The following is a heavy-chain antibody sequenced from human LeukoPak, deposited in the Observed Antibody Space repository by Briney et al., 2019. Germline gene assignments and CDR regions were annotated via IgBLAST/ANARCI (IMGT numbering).Heavy chain of an antibody. V-gene: IGHV3-23*01. CDR2: ISGGGDAA. D-gene: IGHD3-22*01. J-gene: IGHJ4*02. Sequence: GGSLRLSCIASGFSLSGYAMSWVRQAPGKGLEWVSTISGGGDAAYYADSVKGRFTISRDNSKNTLYLQMNSLRAEDTAVYYCPRKYDSSGYFDYWGRRTLVTVSS. CDR3: PRKYDSSGYFDY. CDR1: GFSLSGYA.